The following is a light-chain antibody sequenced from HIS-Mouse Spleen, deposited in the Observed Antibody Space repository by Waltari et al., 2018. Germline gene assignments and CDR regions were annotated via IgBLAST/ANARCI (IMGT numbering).Light chain of an antibody. CDR1: AVPKQH. V-gene: IGLV3-25*03. J-gene: IGLJ2*01. CDR3: QSADSSGTYPVV. Sequence: SYELTQPPSVSVSPGQTARITCTGDAVPKQHAYWSQQKPGQAPVLVIYKDSERPSGIPERFSGSSSGTTVTLTISGVQAEDEADYYCQSADSSGTYPVVFGGGTKLTVL. CDR2: KDS.